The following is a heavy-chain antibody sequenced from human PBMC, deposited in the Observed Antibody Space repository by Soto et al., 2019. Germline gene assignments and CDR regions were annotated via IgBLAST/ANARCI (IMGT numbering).Heavy chain of an antibody. CDR3: ATDRGETGTTYTRYGMDV. D-gene: IGHD1-7*01. CDR2: FDPEDGET. J-gene: IGHJ6*02. V-gene: IGHV1-24*01. CDR1: GYTLTELS. Sequence: ASVKVSCKVSGYTLTELSMHWVRQAPGKGLEWMGGFDPEDGETIYAQKFQGRVTMTEDTSTDTAYMELSSLRSEDTAVYYCATDRGETGTTYTRYGMDVWGQGTTVTVSS.